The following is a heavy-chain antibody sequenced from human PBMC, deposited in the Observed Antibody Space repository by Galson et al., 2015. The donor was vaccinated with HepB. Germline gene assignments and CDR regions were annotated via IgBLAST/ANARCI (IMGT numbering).Heavy chain of an antibody. D-gene: IGHD2-2*01. CDR3: ARVGVVVPAAAFDY. CDR2: INPNSGGT. V-gene: IGHV1-2*02. Sequence: QSGAEVKKPGESLRISCKASGYTFTGYYMHWVRQAPGQGLEWMGWINPNSGGTNYAQKFQGRVTMTRDTSISTAYMELSRLRSDDTAVYYCARVGVVVPAAAFDYWGQGTLVTVSS. CDR1: GYTFTGYY. J-gene: IGHJ4*02.